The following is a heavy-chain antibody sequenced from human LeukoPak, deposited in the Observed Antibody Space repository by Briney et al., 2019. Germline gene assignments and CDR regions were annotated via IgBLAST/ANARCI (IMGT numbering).Heavy chain of an antibody. CDR3: ARQIIGYSSSWYEDAFDI. V-gene: IGHV1-69*01. Sequence: ASVKVSCKASGGTFSSYAISWVRQAPGQGLEWKGGIIPIFGTANYAQKFQGRVTITADESTSTAYMELSSLRSEDTAVYYCARQIIGYSSSWYEDAFDIWGQGTMVTVSS. J-gene: IGHJ3*02. CDR2: IIPIFGTA. D-gene: IGHD6-13*01. CDR1: GGTFSSYA.